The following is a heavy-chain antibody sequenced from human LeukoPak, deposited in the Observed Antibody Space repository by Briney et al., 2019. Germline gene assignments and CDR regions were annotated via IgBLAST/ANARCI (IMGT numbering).Heavy chain of an antibody. D-gene: IGHD1-1*01. CDR3: ARPVPSRLGWFDP. J-gene: IGHJ5*02. V-gene: IGHV4-38-2*02. CDR2: IYYSGST. CDR1: GYSISSGYY. Sequence: SETLSLTCTVSGYSISSGYYWGWVRQPPGKGLEWIGTIYYSGSTYYNPSLKSRVTISVDTSKNQFSLKLTSVTAADTAVYYCARPVPSRLGWFDPWGQGTLVTVSS.